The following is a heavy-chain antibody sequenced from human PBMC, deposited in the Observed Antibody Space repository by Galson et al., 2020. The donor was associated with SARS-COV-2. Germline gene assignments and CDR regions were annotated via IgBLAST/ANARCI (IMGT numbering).Heavy chain of an antibody. CDR3: ARGTTRGWCFDY. CDR2: IYHTGTT. D-gene: IGHD1-7*01. J-gene: IGHJ4*02. CDR1: GDSIYSAGYS. Sequence: SETLSLTCGVSGDSIYSAGYSWTWVRQPPGKGLEWIGYIYHTGTTFYNPSLKSRVTISLDRSKNQFSLNLTSVTAADTAVYYCARGTTRGWCFDYWGQGILVTVSS. V-gene: IGHV4-30-2*01.